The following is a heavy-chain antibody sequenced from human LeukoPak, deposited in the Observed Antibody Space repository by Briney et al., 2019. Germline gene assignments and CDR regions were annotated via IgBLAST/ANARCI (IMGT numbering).Heavy chain of an antibody. D-gene: IGHD6-13*01. J-gene: IGHJ5*02. CDR1: GGSFSGSY. CDR2: INHSAST. V-gene: IGHV4-34*01. Sequence: SETLSLTCAVYGGSFSGSYWSWIRHPPGKGLEWIGEINHSASTHYNPSLKSRVTISVDTSKHQFSLKLSSVTAADTALYYCARHQQMSGIAAAGFGFAPWGQGTLVTVSS. CDR3: ARHQQMSGIAAAGFGFAP.